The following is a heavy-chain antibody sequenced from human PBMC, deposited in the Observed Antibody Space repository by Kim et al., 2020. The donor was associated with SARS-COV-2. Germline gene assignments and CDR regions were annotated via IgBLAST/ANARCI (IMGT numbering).Heavy chain of an antibody. V-gene: IGHV4-59*01. D-gene: IGHD3-3*01. Sequence: SLTSRVTISVDTSKNQFSLKLSSVTAADTTVYYCARDNRDFWSGWSLDYWGQGTLVTVSS. J-gene: IGHJ4*02. CDR3: ARDNRDFWSGWSLDY.